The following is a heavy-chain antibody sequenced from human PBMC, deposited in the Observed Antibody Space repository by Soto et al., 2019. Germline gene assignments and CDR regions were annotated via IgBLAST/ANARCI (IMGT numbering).Heavy chain of an antibody. CDR1: GYTFSTYG. V-gene: IGHV1-18*01. CDR3: ARDSVRIGSYSGY. J-gene: IGHJ4*02. Sequence: SVKVSCKASGYTFSTYGIAWVRQAPGEGLEWVGWISAYNGNTNYAQKFQGRVTMTTDTSTSTAYMELRSLTSDDTAVYYCARDSVRIGSYSGYWGQGTLVTVSS. CDR2: ISAYNGNT. D-gene: IGHD1-26*01.